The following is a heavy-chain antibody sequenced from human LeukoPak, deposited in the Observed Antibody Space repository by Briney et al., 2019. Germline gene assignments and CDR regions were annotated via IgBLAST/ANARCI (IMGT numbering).Heavy chain of an antibody. Sequence: PGGSLRLSCAASGFTFSSYGMHWVRQAPGKGLEWVAVIWYDGSNKYYADSVKGRFTISRDNSKNTLYLQMNSLRAEDTAVYYCARDSGDYSNQNFDYWGQGTLVTVSS. V-gene: IGHV3-33*01. CDR1: GFTFSSYG. CDR2: IWYDGSNK. D-gene: IGHD4-11*01. J-gene: IGHJ4*02. CDR3: ARDSGDYSNQNFDY.